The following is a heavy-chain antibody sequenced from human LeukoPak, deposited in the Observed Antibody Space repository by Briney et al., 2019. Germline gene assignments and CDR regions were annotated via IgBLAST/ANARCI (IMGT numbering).Heavy chain of an antibody. CDR1: GHTFTSYD. Sequence: ASVKVSCKASGHTFTSYDINWVRQAPGQGLEWMGIINPSGGSTSYAQKFQGRVTMTRDTSTSTVYMELSSLRSEDTAVYYCARVGTSGSFYFDYWGQGTLVTVSS. CDR3: ARVGTSGSFYFDY. J-gene: IGHJ4*02. V-gene: IGHV1-46*01. D-gene: IGHD1-26*01. CDR2: INPSGGST.